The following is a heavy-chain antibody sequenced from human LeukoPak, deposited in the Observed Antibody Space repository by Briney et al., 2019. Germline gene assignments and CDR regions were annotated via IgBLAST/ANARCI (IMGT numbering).Heavy chain of an antibody. CDR1: GYSFTSYW. V-gene: IGHV5-10-1*01. CDR3: ARVNYGSGSYYLVDY. D-gene: IGHD3-10*01. CDR2: IDPSDSYT. J-gene: IGHJ4*02. Sequence: GESLRISCKGSGYSFTSYWISWVRQMPGKGLEWMGRIDPSDSYTNYSPSFQGHVTISADKSISTAYLQWSSLKASDTATYYCARVNYGSGSYYLVDYWGQGTLVTVSS.